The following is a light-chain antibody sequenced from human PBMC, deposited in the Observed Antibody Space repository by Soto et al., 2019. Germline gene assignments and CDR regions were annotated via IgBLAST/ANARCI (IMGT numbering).Light chain of an antibody. J-gene: IGKJ4*01. Sequence: DIQLNQSPSFLSASVGDRVTITCRASQGISSYLAWYQQKPGKAPKLLIYGVATLQSGVPSRFSGSRSGTEFTLTISRLQPEDFATYYCQQLNTYPLTFGGGTKVEIK. CDR2: GVA. CDR3: QQLNTYPLT. CDR1: QGISSY. V-gene: IGKV1-9*01.